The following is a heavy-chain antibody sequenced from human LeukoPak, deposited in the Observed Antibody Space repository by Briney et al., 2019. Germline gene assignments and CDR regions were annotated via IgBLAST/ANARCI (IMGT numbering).Heavy chain of an antibody. CDR2: IKKDGRDK. CDR3: ARDSAAAGNDY. Sequence: GGSLRLSCAASGFIFSSYWMTWVRQAPGKGLEWVANIKKDGRDKYYVDFVKGRFTISRDNAKNSLYLQMNSLRAEDTAVYYCARDSAAAGNDYWGQGTLVTVSS. CDR1: GFIFSSYW. D-gene: IGHD6-13*01. J-gene: IGHJ4*02. V-gene: IGHV3-7*03.